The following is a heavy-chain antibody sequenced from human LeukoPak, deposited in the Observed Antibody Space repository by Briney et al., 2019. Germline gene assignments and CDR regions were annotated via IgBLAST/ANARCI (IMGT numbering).Heavy chain of an antibody. CDR2: ISHDGSYE. CDR3: ARGPFGSCSSPSCYFFEY. V-gene: IGHV3-30*04. J-gene: IGHJ4*02. Sequence: PGTSLRLSCAVSGFIFSGFEMHWVRQAPGKGLEWVAVISHDGSYEDYADSVKGRFTISRDNAKNTLYLQMNSLRVEDTAVYYCARGPFGSCSSPSCYFFEYWGQGTLVIASS. CDR1: GFIFSGFE. D-gene: IGHD2-2*01.